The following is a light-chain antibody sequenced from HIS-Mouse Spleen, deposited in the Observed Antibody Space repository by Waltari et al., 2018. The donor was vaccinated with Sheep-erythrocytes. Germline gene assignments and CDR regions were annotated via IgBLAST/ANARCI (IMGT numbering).Light chain of an antibody. Sequence: QSALTQPRSVSGSPGHTVTLSCTGTTSDVGGSNYVSWYQQHPGKAPKLMIYDVSKRPSGVPDRFSGSKSGNTASLTISGLQAEDEADYYCCSYAGSYNHVFATGTKVTVL. J-gene: IGLJ1*01. V-gene: IGLV2-11*01. CDR1: TSDVGGSNY. CDR3: CSYAGSYNHV. CDR2: DVS.